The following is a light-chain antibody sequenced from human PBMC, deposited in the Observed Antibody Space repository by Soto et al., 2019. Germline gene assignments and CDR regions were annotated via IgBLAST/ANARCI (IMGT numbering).Light chain of an antibody. CDR2: GAF. V-gene: IGKV1-27*01. Sequence: DIQMTQSPSSLSASVGDRVTITCRASQDISNYLAWYQQKPGRVPKLLIYGAFTLQSGLPSRFSGSGSGTDIPLTISSLQPEDFATYYCQKYNSAPWTFGQGTKVEIK. CDR3: QKYNSAPWT. CDR1: QDISNY. J-gene: IGKJ1*01.